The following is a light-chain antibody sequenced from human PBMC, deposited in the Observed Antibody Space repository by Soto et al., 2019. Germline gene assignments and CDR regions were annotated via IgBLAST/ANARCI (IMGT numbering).Light chain of an antibody. CDR1: SSNIGAGYD. CDR2: GNS. Sequence: QSVPTQPPSVYGAPGQRVTISCTGSSSNIGAGYDVHWYQQLPGTAPKLLIYGNSNRPSGVPDRFSGSKSGTSASLAITGLQAEDEADYYCQSYDSSLREVFGGGTKLTVL. J-gene: IGLJ2*01. CDR3: QSYDSSLREV. V-gene: IGLV1-40*01.